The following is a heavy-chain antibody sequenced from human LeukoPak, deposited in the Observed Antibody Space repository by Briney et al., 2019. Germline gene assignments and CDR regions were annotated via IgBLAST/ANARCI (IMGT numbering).Heavy chain of an antibody. CDR3: TRDHLDRWCLIDF. V-gene: IGHV3-48*03. Sequence: PGGSLRLSWVASGFTFSSYEFNWVRQAPGKGLEWLSHISTSGSSTFYADSVKGRVTISRDNAKNSLYLQIHSLTAEDTAVYYCTRDHLDRWCLIDFWGQGTLVAVSS. CDR1: GFTFSSYE. J-gene: IGHJ4*02. CDR2: ISTSGSST. D-gene: IGHD2-21*02.